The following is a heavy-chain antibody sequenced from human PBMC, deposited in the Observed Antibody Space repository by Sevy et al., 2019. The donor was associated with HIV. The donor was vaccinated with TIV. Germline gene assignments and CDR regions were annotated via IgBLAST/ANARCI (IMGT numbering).Heavy chain of an antibody. CDR1: GFTFSDDY. Sequence: GGSLRLSCAASGFTFSDDYMSWLLQAPGKGLEWVSYISSSSNTIYYADSVKGRFTISRDNANNSLYLQMNSLRAEDMAVYYCARCSGAYSGYATYWGQGTLVTVSS. V-gene: IGHV3-11*01. D-gene: IGHD5-12*01. CDR2: ISSSSNTI. J-gene: IGHJ4*02. CDR3: ARCSGAYSGYATY.